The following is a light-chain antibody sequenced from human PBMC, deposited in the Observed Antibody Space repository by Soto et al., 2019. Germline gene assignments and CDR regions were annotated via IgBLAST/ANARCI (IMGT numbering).Light chain of an antibody. V-gene: IGLV2-14*01. Sequence: QSALTQPASVSGSPGQSITISCTGTSGDISGYNYVSWYQQHPGKAPKLLISEVTNRPSGVSNRFSGSKSGNTASLTISGLQAEDEADYYCSSYTTNITPVVFGGGTKVTVL. J-gene: IGLJ2*01. CDR3: SSYTTNITPVV. CDR1: SGDISGYNY. CDR2: EVT.